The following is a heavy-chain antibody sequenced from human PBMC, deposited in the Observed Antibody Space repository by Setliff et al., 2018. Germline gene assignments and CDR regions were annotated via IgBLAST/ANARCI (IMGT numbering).Heavy chain of an antibody. CDR2: FAPEVGEI. J-gene: IGHJ4*02. Sequence: ASVKVSCKVSGYSLKDSSMHWVRQVPGKGLEWMGGFAPEVGEIIYAQEFQGRVTMTADTSTDTAYMQVGGLRSEDTAVYFCARYGAKLAIEEWGQGTLVTVSS. D-gene: IGHD4-17*01. V-gene: IGHV1-24*01. CDR1: GYSLKDSS. CDR3: ARYGAKLAIEE.